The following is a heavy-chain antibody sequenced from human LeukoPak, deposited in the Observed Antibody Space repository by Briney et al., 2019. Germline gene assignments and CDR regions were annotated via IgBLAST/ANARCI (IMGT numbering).Heavy chain of an antibody. Sequence: SQTLSLTCTVSGGSISSGSYYWRWIRQPAGKGLEWIGRIYTSGSTNYNPSPKSRVTISVDTSKNQFSLKLSSVTAADTAVYYCAREIRAQNWFDPWGQGTLVTVSS. J-gene: IGHJ5*02. CDR2: IYTSGST. CDR3: AREIRAQNWFDP. CDR1: GGSISSGSYY. D-gene: IGHD4-17*01. V-gene: IGHV4-61*02.